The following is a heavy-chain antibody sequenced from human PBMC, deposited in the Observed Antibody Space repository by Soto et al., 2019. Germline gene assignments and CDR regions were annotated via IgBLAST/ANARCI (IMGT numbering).Heavy chain of an antibody. CDR1: GFTFSSYS. Sequence: EVQLVESGGGLVQPGGSLRLSCAASGFTFSSYSMNWVRQAPGKGLEWVSYISSSSSTIYYADSVKGRFTISRDNTKNLLYLQINVLRSEDTAVYYCARAKTYCSSSSCYHWYFDLWGRGTLVTVSS. CDR2: ISSSSSTI. V-gene: IGHV3-48*01. D-gene: IGHD2-2*01. J-gene: IGHJ2*01. CDR3: ARAKTYCSSSSCYHWYFDL.